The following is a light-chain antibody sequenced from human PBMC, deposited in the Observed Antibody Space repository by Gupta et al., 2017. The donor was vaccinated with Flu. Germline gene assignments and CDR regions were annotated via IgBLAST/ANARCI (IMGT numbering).Light chain of an antibody. CDR3: RQDANYPFT. CDR2: SAS. V-gene: IGKV1-6*01. CDR1: QGIRND. J-gene: IGKJ3*01. Sequence: IQMTQSPSSLSASVGDRVTITCRASQGIRNDLGWYQQKPGKAPKLLIYSASTLQTGVPSRFSGSGSGTHFALTISSLQPEDSATYYCRQDANYPFTFGHGTKVEI.